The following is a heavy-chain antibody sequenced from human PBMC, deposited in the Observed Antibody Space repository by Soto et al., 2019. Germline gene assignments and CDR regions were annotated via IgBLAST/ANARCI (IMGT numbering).Heavy chain of an antibody. V-gene: IGHV3-23*01. CDR3: AKDLSPYDRDWFDP. CDR1: GFTLSSYA. J-gene: IGHJ5*02. D-gene: IGHD3-22*01. CDR2: ISGSGGST. Sequence: LRLSCAASGFTLSSYAMSWVRQAPGKGLEWVSAISGSGGSTYYADSVKGRFTISRDNSKNTLYLQMNSLRAEDTAVYYCAKDLSPYDRDWFDPWGQGTLVTVSS.